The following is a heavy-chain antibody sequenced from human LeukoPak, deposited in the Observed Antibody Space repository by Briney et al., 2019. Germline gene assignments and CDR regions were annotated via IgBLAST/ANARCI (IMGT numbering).Heavy chain of an antibody. CDR2: IAYDGSRA. CDR3: TRYNNDHFDY. CDR1: GFTFGGYG. J-gene: IGHJ4*02. Sequence: GGSLRLSCAGSGFTFGGYGMHWFRQTPGKGLEWVAVIAYDGSRAFYADSVKGRFTISRDNSRNTMSVQMDDLRAEDTAVCYCTRYNNDHFDYWGQGTLVTVSS. D-gene: IGHD1-14*01. V-gene: IGHV3-33*01.